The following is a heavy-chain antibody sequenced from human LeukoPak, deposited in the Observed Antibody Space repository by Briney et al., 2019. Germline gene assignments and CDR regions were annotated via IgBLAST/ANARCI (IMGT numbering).Heavy chain of an antibody. D-gene: IGHD3-10*01. CDR1: GFTFSSYA. CDR3: AKDRGYYGSGSYPFDY. V-gene: IGHV3-23*01. Sequence: GGSLRLSCAASGFTFSSYAVSWVRQAPGKGLEWVSAISGSGGSTYYADSVTGWFTISRHNSTNTLYLQMNGLGDEDTAGYYCAKDRGYYGSGSYPFDYWGEGTLVADSS. CDR2: ISGSGGST. J-gene: IGHJ4*02.